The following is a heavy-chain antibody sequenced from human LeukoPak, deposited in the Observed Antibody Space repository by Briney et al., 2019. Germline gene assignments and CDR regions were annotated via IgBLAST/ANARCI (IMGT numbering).Heavy chain of an antibody. CDR3: ARVYYGSGTHEPSHFDY. Sequence: SETLSLTCTVSGGSVSSGSYYWSWIRQPPGKGLEWIGYIYYSGSTYYNPSLKSRVTISVDTSKNQFSLKLSSVTAADTAVYYCARVYYGSGTHEPSHFDYWGQGTLVTVSS. CDR1: GGSVSSGSYY. D-gene: IGHD3-10*01. CDR2: IYYSGST. J-gene: IGHJ4*02. V-gene: IGHV4-30-4*08.